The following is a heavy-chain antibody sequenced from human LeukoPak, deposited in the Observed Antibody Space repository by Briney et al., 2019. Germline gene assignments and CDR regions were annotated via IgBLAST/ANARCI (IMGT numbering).Heavy chain of an antibody. D-gene: IGHD3-3*01. CDR2: IYYSGST. Sequence: PSETLSLTCTVSGGSISSYYWSWIRQPPGKGLEWIGYIYYSGSTNYNPSLKSRVTISVDTSKNQFSLKLSSVTAADTAVYYCARLGGSGYKARNWFDPWGQGTLVTVSS. CDR3: ARLGGSGYKARNWFDP. CDR1: GGSISSYY. V-gene: IGHV4-59*08. J-gene: IGHJ5*02.